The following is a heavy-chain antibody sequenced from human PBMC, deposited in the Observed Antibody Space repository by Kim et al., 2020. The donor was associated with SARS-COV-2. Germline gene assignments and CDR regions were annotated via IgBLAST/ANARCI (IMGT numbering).Heavy chain of an antibody. D-gene: IGHD6-19*01. J-gene: IGHJ5*02. CDR3: ATRCLAGTEVWFDP. V-gene: IGHV4-34*13. Sequence: TPALKGRGTISVDTSKNQVSLKLSSVTAADTAVYYCATRCLAGTEVWFDPWGQGTLVTVSS.